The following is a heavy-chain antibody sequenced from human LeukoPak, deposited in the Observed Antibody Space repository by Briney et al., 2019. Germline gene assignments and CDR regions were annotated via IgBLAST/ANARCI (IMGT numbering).Heavy chain of an antibody. CDR1: GFTVSSNY. CDR3: AREAEHGGPSFDY. J-gene: IGHJ4*02. CDR2: IYSGGST. Sequence: GGSLRLSCAASGFTVSSNYMSWVRQAPGKGLEWVSVIYSGGSTYYADSVKGRFTISRDNSKNTLYLQMNSLRAEDTAVYYCAREAEHGGPSFDYWGQGTLVTVSS. D-gene: IGHD4-23*01. V-gene: IGHV3-53*01.